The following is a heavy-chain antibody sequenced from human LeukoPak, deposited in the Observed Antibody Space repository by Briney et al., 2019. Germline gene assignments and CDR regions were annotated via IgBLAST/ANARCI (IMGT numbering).Heavy chain of an antibody. D-gene: IGHD4-23*01. CDR2: INPKSGAT. CDR3: ATSPRRWYEYYFDY. J-gene: IGHJ4*02. CDR1: GYTFTSYG. Sequence: ASVKLSCKASGYTFTSYGISWMRQAPGQGLEWMGWINPKSGATNYTQKYPARVTMTSDTSISTAYIELSRLRSDDTAVYYCATSPRRWYEYYFDYWGQGTLVTVSS. V-gene: IGHV1-2*02.